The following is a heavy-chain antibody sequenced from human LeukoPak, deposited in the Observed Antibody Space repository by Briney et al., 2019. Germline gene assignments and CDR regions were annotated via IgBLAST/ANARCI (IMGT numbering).Heavy chain of an antibody. CDR1: GYTFTGYY. D-gene: IGHD6-19*01. CDR3: ARQTGAGFVDY. J-gene: IGHJ4*02. CDR2: INPNSGGT. V-gene: IGHV1-2*02. Sequence: ASVKVSCKASGYTFTGYYMHWVRQAPAQGLEWMGWINPNSGGTNYAQKFQGRVTMTRDTSISTAYMELSRLRYDDAAVYYCARQTGAGFVDYLGQGTLVTVSS.